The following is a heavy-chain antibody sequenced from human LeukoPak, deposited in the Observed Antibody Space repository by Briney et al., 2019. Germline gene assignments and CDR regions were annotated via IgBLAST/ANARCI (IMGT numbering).Heavy chain of an antibody. CDR2: INSRSSTI. CDR3: ARDGYEFWSGYYHGAYFDY. V-gene: IGHV3-48*04. D-gene: IGHD3-3*01. J-gene: IGHJ4*02. Sequence: PGGSLRLSCAASRFTFSNYGVNWVRQAPGKGLEWVSYINSRSSTIYYADSVRGRFTISRDNAKNSLYLQMNSLRAEDTGVYYCARDGYEFWSGYYHGAYFDYWGQGTLVTVSS. CDR1: RFTFSNYG.